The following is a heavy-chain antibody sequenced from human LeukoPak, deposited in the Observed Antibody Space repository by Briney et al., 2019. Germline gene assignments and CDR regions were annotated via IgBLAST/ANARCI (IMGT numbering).Heavy chain of an antibody. CDR2: INPSGGST. Sequence: ASVKVSCKTSGYTFTNYFIHWVRQAPGQGLEWMGIINPSGGSTSYAQKFQGRVTMTRDTSTSTVYMELSRLKSEDTAVYYCARDGRDAYTYPNYYYYMDVWAKGPRSPSP. V-gene: IGHV1-46*01. J-gene: IGHJ6*03. CDR3: ARDGRDAYTYPNYYYYMDV. D-gene: IGHD5-24*01. CDR1: GYTFTNYF.